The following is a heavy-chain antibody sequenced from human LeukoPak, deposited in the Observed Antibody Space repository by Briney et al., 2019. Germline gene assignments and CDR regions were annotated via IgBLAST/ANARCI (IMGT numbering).Heavy chain of an antibody. CDR3: ARDLATLKDAFDI. CDR1: GYTLTELS. V-gene: IGHV1-2*02. J-gene: IGHJ3*02. Sequence: ASVKVSCKVSGYTLTELSMHWVRQAPGQGLEWMGWINPNSGGTNYAQKFQGRVTMTRDTSISTAYMELSRLRSDDTAVYYCARDLATLKDAFDIWGQGTMVTVSS. CDR2: INPNSGGT.